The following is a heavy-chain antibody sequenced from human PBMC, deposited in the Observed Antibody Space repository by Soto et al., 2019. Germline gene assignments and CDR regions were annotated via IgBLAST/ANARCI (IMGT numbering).Heavy chain of an antibody. Sequence: SETLSLTXTVSGGSISSSSYYWGWIRQPPGKGLEWIGSIYYSGSTYYSPSLKSRVTISVDTSKNQFSLKLSSVTAADTAVYYCARQDQRGYSYGFDYWGQGTLVTVSS. J-gene: IGHJ4*02. CDR1: GGSISSSSYY. D-gene: IGHD5-18*01. CDR2: IYYSGST. CDR3: ARQDQRGYSYGFDY. V-gene: IGHV4-39*01.